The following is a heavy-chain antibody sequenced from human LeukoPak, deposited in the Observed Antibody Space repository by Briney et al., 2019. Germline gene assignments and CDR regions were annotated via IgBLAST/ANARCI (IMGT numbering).Heavy chain of an antibody. J-gene: IGHJ2*01. V-gene: IGHV3-23*01. CDR3: ARGPPWYFDL. CDR2: ISGTGGST. D-gene: IGHD6-25*01. CDR1: GFTFSSYA. Sequence: GGSLRLSCAASGFTFSSYAMSWVRQAPGKGLEWVSAISGTGGSTYYADSVKGRFTISRDNAKNTLYLQMNSLTAEDTAVYYCARGPPWYFDLWGRGTLVTVSS.